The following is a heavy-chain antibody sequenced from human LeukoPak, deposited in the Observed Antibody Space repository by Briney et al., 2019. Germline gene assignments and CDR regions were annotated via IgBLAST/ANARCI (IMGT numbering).Heavy chain of an antibody. D-gene: IGHD1-26*01. CDR2: IYSGGNT. CDR1: GFTFSTYG. J-gene: IGHJ3*02. CDR3: ARGHSGSYQRTDAFDM. V-gene: IGHV3-66*01. Sequence: GGSLRLSCAASGFTFSTYGMHWVRQAPGKGLEWVSVIYSGGNTYYADSVKGRFTISRDNSKNTVSLQMNSLRAEDTAIYYCARGHSGSYQRTDAFDMWGQGTMVTVSS.